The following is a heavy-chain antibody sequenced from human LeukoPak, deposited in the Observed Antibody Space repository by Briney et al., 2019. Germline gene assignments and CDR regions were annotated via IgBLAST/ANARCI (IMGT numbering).Heavy chain of an antibody. D-gene: IGHD3-22*01. CDR1: GGSISPYY. CDR3: ARHYGTTGYFSSFFDY. V-gene: IGHV4-59*01. Sequence: PSEPLSLTCTVSGGSISPYYWSWIRQPPGKGLEWIGYIYYSGSTNSNSSLRSRVTISVDTSKNQFSLNLSSVTAADTAVYYCARHYGTTGYFSSFFDYWGQGTLVTVSS. CDR2: IYYSGST. J-gene: IGHJ4*02.